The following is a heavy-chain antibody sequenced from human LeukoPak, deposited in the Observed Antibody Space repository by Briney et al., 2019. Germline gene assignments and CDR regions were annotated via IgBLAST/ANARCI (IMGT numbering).Heavy chain of an antibody. Sequence: GGSLRLSCAASGFTFSSYAMSWVRQAPGKGLEWVSAISGSGGSTYYADSVKGRFTISRDNSKNTLYLQMNSLRAEDTAVYYCARTFSRITSFDIWGQGTMVTVSS. CDR1: GFTFSSYA. D-gene: IGHD3-3*01. J-gene: IGHJ3*02. V-gene: IGHV3-23*01. CDR2: ISGSGGST. CDR3: ARTFSRITSFDI.